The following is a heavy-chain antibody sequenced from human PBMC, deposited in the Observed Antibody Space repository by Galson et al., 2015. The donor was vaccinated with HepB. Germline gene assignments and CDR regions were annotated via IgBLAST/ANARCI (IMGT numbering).Heavy chain of an antibody. CDR1: GFTFSSYA. CDR3: ATGGTSFLPGRPRGFDP. V-gene: IGHV3-30-3*01. CDR2: ISYDGSNK. J-gene: IGHJ5*02. Sequence: LRLSCAASGFTFSSYAMHWVRQAPGKGLEWVAVISYDGSNKYYADSVKGRFTITRDNSKNTLYLQMNSLRTEDTAVYYCATGGTSFLPGRPRGFDPWGQGTLVTVSS. D-gene: IGHD3/OR15-3a*01.